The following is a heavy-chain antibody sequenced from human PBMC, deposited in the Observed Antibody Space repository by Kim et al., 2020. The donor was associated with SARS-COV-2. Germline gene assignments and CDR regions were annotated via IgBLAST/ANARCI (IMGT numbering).Heavy chain of an antibody. Sequence: GGSLRLSCEASGFTFSSYWMNWVRQGPGKGLVWVSRIKSDGSDTHYADSVKGRFTISRDNAKNTLHLQLNSLGVEDTAIYYCARGSFQQGFDPWGQDPESPSP. CDR3: ARGSFQQGFDP. CDR2: IKSDGSDT. CDR1: GFTFSSYW. D-gene: IGHD6-13*01. J-gene: IGHJ5*02. V-gene: IGHV3-74*01.